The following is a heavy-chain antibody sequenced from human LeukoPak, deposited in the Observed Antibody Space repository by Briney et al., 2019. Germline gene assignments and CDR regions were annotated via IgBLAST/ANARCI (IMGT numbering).Heavy chain of an antibody. D-gene: IGHD3-3*01. CDR3: AKDIWR. CDR1: GFTFDDYA. J-gene: IGHJ4*02. CDR2: ISWNSGSI. V-gene: IGHV3-9*01. Sequence: GRSLRLSCAASGFTFDDYAMHWVRQAPGKGLEWVSGISWNSGSIGYADSVKGRFTISRDNAKNSLYLQMNSLRAEDTALYYCAKDIWRWGQGTLVTVSS.